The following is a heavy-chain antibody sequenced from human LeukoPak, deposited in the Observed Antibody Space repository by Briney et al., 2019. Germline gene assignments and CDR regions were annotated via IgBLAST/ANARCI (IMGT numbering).Heavy chain of an antibody. V-gene: IGHV1-69*01. CDR3: AGFSDYYDSSGYYYDKYYFDY. CDR1: GGTFSSYA. Sequence: SVKVSCKASGGTFSSYAISWVRQAPGQGLEWMGGIIPIFGTANYAQKFQGRVTITADESTSTAYMELSSLRSEDTAVYYCAGFSDYYDSSGYYYDKYYFDYWGQGTLVTVSS. CDR2: IIPIFGTA. D-gene: IGHD3-22*01. J-gene: IGHJ4*02.